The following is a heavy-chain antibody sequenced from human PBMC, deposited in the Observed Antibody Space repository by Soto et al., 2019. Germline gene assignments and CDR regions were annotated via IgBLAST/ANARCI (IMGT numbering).Heavy chain of an antibody. Sequence: SCAASGFTFSDYYMSWIRQAPGKGLEWVSYISSSGSTIYYADSVKGRFTISRDNAKNSLYLQMNSLRAEDTAVYYCARVGPYYYGSGSPYYYGMDVWGQGTTVTVSS. D-gene: IGHD3-10*01. CDR1: GFTFSDYY. CDR2: ISSSGSTI. J-gene: IGHJ6*02. CDR3: ARVGPYYYGSGSPYYYGMDV. V-gene: IGHV3-11*01.